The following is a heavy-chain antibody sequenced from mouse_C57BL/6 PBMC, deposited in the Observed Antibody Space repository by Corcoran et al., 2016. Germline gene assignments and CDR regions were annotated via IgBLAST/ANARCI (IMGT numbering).Heavy chain of an antibody. J-gene: IGHJ1*03. CDR3: ARRDGYLWYFDV. CDR1: GYTFTTYG. CDR2: INTYSGVP. Sequence: QIQLVQSGPELKKPGETVKISCKASGYTFTTYGMSWVKQAPGKGLKWMGWINTYSGVPTYADDFKGRFAFSLETSASTAYLQINNLKNEDTATYFCARRDGYLWYFDVWGTGTTVTVSS. D-gene: IGHD2-3*01. V-gene: IGHV9-3*01.